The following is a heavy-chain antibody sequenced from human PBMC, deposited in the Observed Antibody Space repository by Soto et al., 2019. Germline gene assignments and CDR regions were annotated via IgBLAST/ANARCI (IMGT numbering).Heavy chain of an antibody. CDR3: AQAMYSSSRKTYYYYGMDV. Sequence: PGGSLRLSCAASGFTFSSYAMHWVRQAPGKGLEWVAVISYDGSNKYYADSVKGRFTISRGNSKNTLYLQMNSLRAEDTAVYYCAQAMYSSSRKTYYYYGMDVCGQGPTVTVSS. CDR1: GFTFSSYA. J-gene: IGHJ6*02. V-gene: IGHV3-30-3*01. CDR2: ISYDGSNK. D-gene: IGHD6-6*01.